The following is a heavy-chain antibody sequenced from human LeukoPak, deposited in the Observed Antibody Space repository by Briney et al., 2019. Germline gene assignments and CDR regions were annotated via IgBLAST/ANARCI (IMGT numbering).Heavy chain of an antibody. V-gene: IGHV4-59*01. CDR1: GGSISSYY. CDR3: ARGAFGGVIAAYYYYYMDV. D-gene: IGHD3-16*02. CDR2: IYYSGST. Sequence: SETLSLTCTVSGGSISSYYWSWIRQPPGKGLEWIGYIYYSGSTNYNPSLKSRVTISVDTSKDQFSLKLSSVTAADTAVYYCARGAFGGVIAAYYYYYMDVWGKGTTVTVSS. J-gene: IGHJ6*03.